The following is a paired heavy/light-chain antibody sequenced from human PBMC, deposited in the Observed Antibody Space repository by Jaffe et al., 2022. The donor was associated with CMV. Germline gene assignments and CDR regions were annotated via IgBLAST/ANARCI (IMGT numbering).Light chain of an antibody. J-gene: IGLJ3*02. Sequence: QSALTQPASVSGSPGQSITISCTGTSSDVGGYNYVSWYQQHPGKAPKLMIYDVSNRPSGVSNRFSGSKSGNTASLTISGLQAEDEADYYCSSYTSSSWVFGGGTKLTVL. CDR2: DVS. CDR1: SSDVGGYNY. V-gene: IGLV2-14*03. CDR3: SSYTSSSWV.
Heavy chain of an antibody. D-gene: IGHD2-15*01. CDR1: GFTFDDYA. Sequence: EVQLVESGGGLVQPGRSLRLSCAASGFTFDDYAMHWVRQAPGKGLEWVSGISWNSGSIGYADSVKGRFTISRDNAKNSLYLQMNSLRAEDTALYYCARAVVAADYYYYGMDVWGQGTTVTVSS. V-gene: IGHV3-9*01. CDR3: ARAVVAADYYYYGMDV. CDR2: ISWNSGSI. J-gene: IGHJ6*02.